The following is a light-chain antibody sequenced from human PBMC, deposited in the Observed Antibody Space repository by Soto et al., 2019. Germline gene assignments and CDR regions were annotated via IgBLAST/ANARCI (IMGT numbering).Light chain of an antibody. CDR2: AAS. J-gene: IGKJ1*01. CDR3: QQYNSYSRT. V-gene: IGKV1-9*01. CDR1: QGIISY. Sequence: IQVTQSPSSLSASVGERVTITCRASQGIISYLAWYQQKPGKAPKLLIYAASTLQSGVPSRFSGSGSGTEFTLTISSLQPDDFATYYCQQYNSYSRTFGQGTKVDIK.